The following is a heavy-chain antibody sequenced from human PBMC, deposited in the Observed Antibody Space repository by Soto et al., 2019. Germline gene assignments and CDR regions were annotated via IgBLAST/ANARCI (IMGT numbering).Heavy chain of an antibody. CDR1: GLSLTTTGVG. D-gene: IGHD2-21*02. CDR3: VQSRCGGDCLQSYSSHSYYGLDV. V-gene: IGHV2-5*02. J-gene: IGHJ6*02. Sequence: QITLKESGPTLVKPTQTLTLTCTFSGLSLTTTGVGVGWIRQPLGKTLEWLALIYWDDDKRYSPSLKSRLTITQDTSKNQVILTITNMDPVDTATYYCVQSRCGGDCLQSYSSHSYYGLDVWGQGTTVTVSS. CDR2: IYWDDDK.